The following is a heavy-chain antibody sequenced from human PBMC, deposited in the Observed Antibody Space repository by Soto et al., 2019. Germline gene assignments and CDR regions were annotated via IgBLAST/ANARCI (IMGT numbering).Heavy chain of an antibody. CDR1: GYTFTSYY. CDR3: ARDPEGIAAAGKSWFDP. J-gene: IGHJ5*02. CDR2: INPSGGST. D-gene: IGHD6-13*01. Sequence: ASVKVSCKXSGYTFTSYYMHWVRQAPGQGLEWMGIINPSGGSTSYAQKFQGRVTMTRDTSTSTVYMELSSLRSEDTAVYYCARDPEGIAAAGKSWFDPWGQGTLVTVSS. V-gene: IGHV1-46*01.